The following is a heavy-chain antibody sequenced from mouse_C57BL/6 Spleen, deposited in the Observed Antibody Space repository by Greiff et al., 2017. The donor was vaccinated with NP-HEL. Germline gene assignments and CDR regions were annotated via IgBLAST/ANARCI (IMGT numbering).Heavy chain of an antibody. Sequence: EVQLQQSGPELVKPGASVKISCKASGYTFTDYYMNWVKQSHGKSLEWIGDINPNNGGTSYNQKFKGKATLTVDKSSSTAYMELRSLTSEDSAVYYCARRSYDYYFDYWGQGTTLTVSS. V-gene: IGHV1-26*01. CDR2: INPNNGGT. CDR3: ARRSYDYYFDY. J-gene: IGHJ2*01. CDR1: GYTFTDYY. D-gene: IGHD2-4*01.